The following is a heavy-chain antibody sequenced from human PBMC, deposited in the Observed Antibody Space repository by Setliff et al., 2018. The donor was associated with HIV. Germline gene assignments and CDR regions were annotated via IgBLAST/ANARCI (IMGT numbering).Heavy chain of an antibody. J-gene: IGHJ6*02. D-gene: IGHD6-13*01. CDR2: IIPIFGTA. CDR3: AREQLGFGPPRGMDV. Sequence: SVKVSCEASGGTFSSYAISWVRQAPGQGLEWMGRIIPIFGTANYAQKFQGRVTITADKSASTAYMELSSLRSEDTAVYYCAREQLGFGPPRGMDVWGQGTTVTVSS. CDR1: GGTFSSYA. V-gene: IGHV1-69*06.